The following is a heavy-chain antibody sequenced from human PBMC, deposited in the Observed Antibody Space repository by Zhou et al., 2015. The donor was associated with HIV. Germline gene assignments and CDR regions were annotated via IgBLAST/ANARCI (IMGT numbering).Heavy chain of an antibody. CDR3: ARGKGWLQPFDY. D-gene: IGHD5-24*01. CDR1: GYTFTSSD. Sequence: QVQLVQSGPDVKKPGSSVKVSCKASGYTFTSSDINWVRQATGQGLEWMGWMNPKSGNTGYAQKFQGRVTMTRNTSISTAYMVLNNLGSQDTAVYYCARGKGWLQPFDYWGQGTLVSVSS. CDR2: MNPKSGNT. J-gene: IGHJ4*02. V-gene: IGHV1-8*01.